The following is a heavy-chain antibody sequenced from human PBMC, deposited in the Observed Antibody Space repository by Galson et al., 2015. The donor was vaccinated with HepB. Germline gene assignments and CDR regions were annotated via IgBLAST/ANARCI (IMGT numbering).Heavy chain of an antibody. J-gene: IGHJ6*02. D-gene: IGHD1-26*01. Sequence: LSLTCTVSGGSTSSRSYYWGWIRQPPGKGLEWIGSIYHSGSTYYNPSLKNRVTISVDTSKNHFSLNLSSVTAADTAVYYCARVKSIVETVDLVMYAMDVWGQGTTVTVSS. CDR2: IYHSGST. CDR1: GGSTSSRSYY. V-gene: IGHV4-39*07. CDR3: ARVKSIVETVDLVMYAMDV.